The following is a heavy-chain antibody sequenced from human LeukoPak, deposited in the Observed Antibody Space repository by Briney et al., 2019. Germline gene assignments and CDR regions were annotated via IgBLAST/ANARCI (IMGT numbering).Heavy chain of an antibody. CDR3: ARDSGHWDLIGDYDSSGYNDAFDI. V-gene: IGHV1-18*01. J-gene: IGHJ3*02. D-gene: IGHD3-22*01. CDR1: GYTFTSHG. Sequence: ASVKVSCKASGYTFTSHGISWVRQAPGQALEWMGWISAYNDNTNYAQKLQGRVTMTTDTSTSTAYMELRSLRSDGTAVYYCARDSGHWDLIGDYDSSGYNDAFDIWGQGTMVTVSS. CDR2: ISAYNDNT.